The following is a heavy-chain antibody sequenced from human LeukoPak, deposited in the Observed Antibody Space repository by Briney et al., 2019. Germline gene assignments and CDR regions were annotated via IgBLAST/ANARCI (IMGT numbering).Heavy chain of an antibody. CDR1: GGSISSGDYH. CDR2: IYYSGST. Sequence: SETLSLTCSVSGGSISSGDYHWSWIRQPPGKGLEWIGYIYYSGSTHYNPSLKNQLTMSVDTSKNQFSLKLSSVTAADTAVYYCARETYYNNYRYWGQGTLVTVSS. CDR3: ARETYYNNYRY. V-gene: IGHV4-30-4*08. D-gene: IGHD4-11*01. J-gene: IGHJ4*02.